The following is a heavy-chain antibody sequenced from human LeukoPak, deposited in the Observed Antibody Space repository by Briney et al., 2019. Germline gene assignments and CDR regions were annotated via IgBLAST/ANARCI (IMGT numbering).Heavy chain of an antibody. V-gene: IGHV3-21*01. D-gene: IGHD2-15*01. Sequence: GGSLRLSCAASGFTFSSYSMNWVRQAPGKGLEWVSSISSSSYIYYANSVKGRFTISRDNAKNSLYLQMNSLRAEDTAVYYCARVKLVAAAGAFDIWGQGTMVTVSS. CDR1: GFTFSSYS. J-gene: IGHJ3*02. CDR2: ISSSSYI. CDR3: ARVKLVAAAGAFDI.